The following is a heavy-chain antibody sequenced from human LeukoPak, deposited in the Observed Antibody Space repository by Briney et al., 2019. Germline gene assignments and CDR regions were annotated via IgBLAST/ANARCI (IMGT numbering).Heavy chain of an antibody. CDR2: ISSSGSTI. J-gene: IGHJ6*02. CDR1: GFTFSDYY. D-gene: IGHD2-15*01. Sequence: GSLRLSCAASGFTFSDYYMSWIRQAPGQGLEWVSYISSSGSTIYYADSAKGRFSISRDNAKNSLYLQMNSLRAEDTAVYYCARIRGGSSYVGYYGMDVWGQGTTVTVSS. V-gene: IGHV3-11*01. CDR3: ARIRGGSSYVGYYGMDV.